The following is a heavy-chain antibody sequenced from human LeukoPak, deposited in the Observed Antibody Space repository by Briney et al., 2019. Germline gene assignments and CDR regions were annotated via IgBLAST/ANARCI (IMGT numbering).Heavy chain of an antibody. CDR3: ARESLRLGEFRAYYFDY. D-gene: IGHD3-16*01. CDR1: GFTFSSYG. V-gene: IGHV3-33*01. Sequence: GGSLRLSCAASGFTFSSYGMHWVRQAPGKGLEWVAVIWYDGSNKYYADSVKGRFTISRDNSKNTPYLQMNSLRAEDTAVYYCARESLRLGEFRAYYFDYWGQGTLVTVSS. J-gene: IGHJ4*02. CDR2: IWYDGSNK.